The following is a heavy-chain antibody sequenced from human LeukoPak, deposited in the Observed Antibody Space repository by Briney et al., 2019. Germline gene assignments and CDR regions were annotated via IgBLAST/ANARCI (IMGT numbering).Heavy chain of an antibody. D-gene: IGHD5-24*01. CDR1: GGSFSGYY. CDR2: INHSGST. J-gene: IGHJ4*02. V-gene: IGHV4-34*01. Sequence: SETLSLTCAVYGGSFSGYYWRWIRQPPGKGLEWIGEINHSGSTNYNPSLKSRVTISVDTSKNQFSLKLSSVTAADTAVYYCAKVGVSWLQSQLDYWGQGTLVTVSS. CDR3: AKVGVSWLQSQLDY.